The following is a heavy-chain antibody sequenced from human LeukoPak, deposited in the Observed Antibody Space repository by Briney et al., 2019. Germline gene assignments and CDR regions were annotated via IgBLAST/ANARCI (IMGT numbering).Heavy chain of an antibody. D-gene: IGHD2-15*01. CDR2: IKQDASEK. J-gene: IGHJ4*02. V-gene: IGHV3-7*01. Sequence: PGGSLRLSCAASGFTFSSYSMNWVRQAPGKGLEWVANIKQDASEKYYVDSVKGRFTISRDNARNSLYLQMSSLTTEDTAVYYCAKSVGGYFDYWGQGTLVTVSS. CDR3: AKSVGGYFDY. CDR1: GFTFSSYS.